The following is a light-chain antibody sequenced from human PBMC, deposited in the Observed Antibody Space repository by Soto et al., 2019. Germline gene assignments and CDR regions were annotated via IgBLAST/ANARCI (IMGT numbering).Light chain of an antibody. CDR1: QGIDSW. Sequence: DIQMTQSPSSVSASVGESVTITCRASQGIDSWLAWYQQKPGKPPRILIYSASTWQDGVPSRFSGSRSGTDFTLTITGLQPADFATCFCQRTNSFPPYTFGQGTKLEIK. V-gene: IGKV1-12*01. CDR2: SAS. J-gene: IGKJ2*01. CDR3: QRTNSFPPYT.